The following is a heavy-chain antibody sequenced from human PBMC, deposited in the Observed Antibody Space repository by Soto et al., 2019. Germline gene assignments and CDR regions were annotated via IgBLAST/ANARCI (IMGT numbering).Heavy chain of an antibody. Sequence: EVQLVESGGGLVKPGGSLRLSCAASGFTFSNAWMSWVRQAPGKGLEWVGRIKSKADGGTTDYAAPVKGRFTISRDDSKNTLYLQMNGLKTEDAAVYYCTTYYGGDFDYWGQGTLVTVSS. D-gene: IGHD4-17*01. CDR3: TTYYGGDFDY. V-gene: IGHV3-15*01. CDR1: GFTFSNAW. CDR2: IKSKADGGTT. J-gene: IGHJ4*02.